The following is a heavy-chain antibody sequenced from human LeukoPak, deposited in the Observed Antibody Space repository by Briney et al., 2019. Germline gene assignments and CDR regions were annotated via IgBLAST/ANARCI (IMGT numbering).Heavy chain of an antibody. CDR2: ISGSGGST. Sequence: GGSLRLSCAASGFTFSSHAMSWVRQAPEKGLEWVSGISGSGGSTYYADSVKGRFTISRDNSKNTLYVQMNSLRAEDTAVYYCAKGRAGIDYWGQGTLVIVSS. CDR1: GFTFSSHA. J-gene: IGHJ4*02. D-gene: IGHD6-19*01. V-gene: IGHV3-23*01. CDR3: AKGRAGIDY.